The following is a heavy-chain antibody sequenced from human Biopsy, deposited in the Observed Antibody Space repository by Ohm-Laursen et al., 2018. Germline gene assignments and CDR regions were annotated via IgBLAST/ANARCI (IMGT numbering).Heavy chain of an antibody. CDR1: GFLVGDSY. Sequence: SLRLSCSASGFLVGDSYMNWVRQAPGKGLVWVSGISWDSASVGYADSVKGRFTISRDNAKKTLYVQMNSLRAEDTALYYCTKEFPHRDFWSGPGAFDIWGQGTMVTVSS. D-gene: IGHD3-3*01. CDR3: TKEFPHRDFWSGPGAFDI. CDR2: ISWDSASV. J-gene: IGHJ3*02. V-gene: IGHV3-9*01.